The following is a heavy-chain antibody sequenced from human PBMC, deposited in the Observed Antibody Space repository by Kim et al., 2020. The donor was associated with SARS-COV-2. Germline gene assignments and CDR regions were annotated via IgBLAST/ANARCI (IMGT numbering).Heavy chain of an antibody. D-gene: IGHD3-16*02. CDR3: ASALGH. V-gene: IGHV4-4*07. CDR2: YTSGRT. Sequence: YTSGRTKYNPALQSRVTMSVDMSQNQFSLKLSSVTAADTAVYYCASALGHWGQGTLVTVSS. J-gene: IGHJ4*02.